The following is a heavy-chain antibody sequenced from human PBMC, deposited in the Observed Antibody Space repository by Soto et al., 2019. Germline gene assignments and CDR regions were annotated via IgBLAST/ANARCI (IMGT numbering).Heavy chain of an antibody. V-gene: IGHV3-15*01. Sequence: PGGSLRLSXAASGITFTNACMGWVRQAPGKGLEWIGRLKSRRAGGASDYATPVKGRFSISKDESKNTLYLQMNSLKTEDTAVYYCTTDGGVTAYPLFWAWGQGTLVTVSS. D-gene: IGHD2-21*02. CDR3: TTDGGVTAYPLFWA. CDR1: GITFTNAC. CDR2: LKSRRAGGAS. J-gene: IGHJ5*02.